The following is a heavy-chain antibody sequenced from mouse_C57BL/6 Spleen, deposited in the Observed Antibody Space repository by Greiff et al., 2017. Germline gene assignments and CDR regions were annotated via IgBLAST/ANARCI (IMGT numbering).Heavy chain of an antibody. J-gene: IGHJ1*03. CDR1: GFTFSSYA. V-gene: IGHV5-9-1*02. CDR2: ISSGGDYI. D-gene: IGHD1-1*01. CDR3: TRDRDYYGSGWYFDV. Sequence: EVKLVESGEGLVKPGGSLKLSCAASGFTFSSYAMSWVRQTPEKRLEWVAYISSGGDYIYYADNARNTLYLQMSSLKSEDTAMYYCTRDRDYYGSGWYFDVWGTGTTVTVSS.